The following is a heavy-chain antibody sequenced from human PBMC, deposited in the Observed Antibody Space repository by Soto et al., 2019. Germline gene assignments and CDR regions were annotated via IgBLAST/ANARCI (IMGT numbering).Heavy chain of an antibody. CDR1: GASVNSGNYY. D-gene: IGHD2-2*01. J-gene: IGHJ6*02. CDR2: IYYSGGT. V-gene: IGHV4-61*01. CDR3: ARDRAAAIGYYYYYGMDV. Sequence: PSETLSLTCTVSGASVNSGNYYWSWIRQPPGKGLEWIGYIYYSGGTNYNPSLKSRVTISLDTSKNQLSLNLSSVTAADTAVYFCARDRAAAIGYYYYYGMDVWGQGTTVTVSS.